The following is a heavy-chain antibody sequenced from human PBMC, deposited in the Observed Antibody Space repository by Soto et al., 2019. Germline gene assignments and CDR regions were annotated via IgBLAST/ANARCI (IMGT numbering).Heavy chain of an antibody. J-gene: IGHJ4*02. CDR2: ITDSGYTA. D-gene: IGHD6-19*01. Sequence: EVQLLESGGASVQPGGSLRLSCAASGFSFGTFVMTWFRQAPGGGLERVSSITDSGYTASYAETVEGRFIVSRDNSKNILHLQMNDLRVEDTATYYCAKNGQWLATPPEAWGQGTLVTVSS. CDR3: AKNGQWLATPPEA. CDR1: GFSFGTFV. V-gene: IGHV3-23*01.